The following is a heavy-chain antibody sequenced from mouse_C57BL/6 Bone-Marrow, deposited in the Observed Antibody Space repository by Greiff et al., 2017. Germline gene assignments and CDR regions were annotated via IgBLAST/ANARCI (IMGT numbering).Heavy chain of an antibody. CDR1: GYTFTSSW. CDR2: IYPGSGST. CDR3: ARGYYGSSYGGYFDV. D-gene: IGHD1-1*01. V-gene: IGHV1-55*01. Sequence: QVQLQQPGAELVKPGASVKMSCKASGYTFTSSWITWVKQRPGQGLEWIGDIYPGSGSTNYNEKFKSKATLTVDTSSSTAYMQLRSLTAEDSAVYVCARGYYGSSYGGYFDVWGTGTTVTVSS. J-gene: IGHJ1*03.